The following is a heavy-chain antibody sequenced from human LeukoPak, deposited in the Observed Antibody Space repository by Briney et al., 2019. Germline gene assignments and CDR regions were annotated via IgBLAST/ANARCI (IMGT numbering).Heavy chain of an antibody. V-gene: IGHV3-30*02. D-gene: IGHD6-13*01. CDR3: AKSRLAAAAGDLDY. CDR1: GFTFSSYG. J-gene: IGHJ4*02. CDR2: IRYDGSNK. Sequence: GGSLRLSCAASGFTFSSYGMHWVRQAPGKGLEWVAFIRYDGSNKYYADSVKGRFTISRDNSKNTLYLQMNSLRAEGTAVYYCAKSRLAAAAGDLDYWGQGTLVTVSS.